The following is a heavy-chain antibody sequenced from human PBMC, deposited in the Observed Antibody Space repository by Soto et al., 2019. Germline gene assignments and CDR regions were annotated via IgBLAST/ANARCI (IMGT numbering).Heavy chain of an antibody. Sequence: QVQLVESGGGVVQPGRSLRLSCAASGFTFSSYDMHWVRQAPGKGLEWVAVISYDGSNKYYADSVKGRFTISRDNSKNTLYLQMNSLRAEDTAVYYCAREGGDGYNYYFDYWGQGTLVTVSS. CDR2: ISYDGSNK. D-gene: IGHD5-12*01. J-gene: IGHJ4*02. CDR3: AREGGDGYNYYFDY. V-gene: IGHV3-30-3*01. CDR1: GFTFSSYD.